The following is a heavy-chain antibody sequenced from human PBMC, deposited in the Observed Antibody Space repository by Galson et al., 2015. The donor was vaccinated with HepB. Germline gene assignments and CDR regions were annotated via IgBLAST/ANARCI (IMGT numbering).Heavy chain of an antibody. D-gene: IGHD6-13*01. J-gene: IGHJ4*02. CDR2: ISGSGGST. CDR3: ARDPVSSYSSSRYDY. CDR1: GFTFSSYA. Sequence: SLRLSCAASGFTFSSYAMSWVRQAPGKGLEWVSAISGSGGSTYYADSVKGRFTISRDNSKNTVYLQMTSLRAEDTAVYYCARDPVSSYSSSRYDYWGQGTLVTVSS. V-gene: IGHV3-23*01.